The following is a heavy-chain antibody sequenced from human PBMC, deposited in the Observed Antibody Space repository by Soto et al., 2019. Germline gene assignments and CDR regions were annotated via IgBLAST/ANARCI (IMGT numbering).Heavy chain of an antibody. V-gene: IGHV1-69*01. Sequence: QVQLVQSGAEVKKPGSSVKVSCKASGGTFSSYAISWVRQAPGQGLEWMGGIIPIFGTANYAQKLQGRVTITADESTSTAYMELSSLRSEDTAVYYCASSYYGSGLSYYYYGMDVWGQGTTVTVSS. CDR3: ASSYYGSGLSYYYYGMDV. CDR2: IIPIFGTA. CDR1: GGTFSSYA. J-gene: IGHJ6*02. D-gene: IGHD3-10*01.